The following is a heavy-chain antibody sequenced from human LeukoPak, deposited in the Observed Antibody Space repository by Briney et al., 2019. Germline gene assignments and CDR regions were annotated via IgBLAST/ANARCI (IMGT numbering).Heavy chain of an antibody. D-gene: IGHD3-22*01. CDR1: GGSISSGSYY. J-gene: IGHJ4*02. CDR2: IYTSGST. V-gene: IGHV4-61*02. CDR3: ATTYYYDSSGYYYDNDY. Sequence: SETLSLTCTVSGGSISSGSYYWSWIRQPAGKGLEWIGRIYTSGSTNYNPSLKSRVTISVDTSKNQFSLKLSSVTAADTAVYYSATTYYYDSSGYYYDNDYWGQGTLVTVSS.